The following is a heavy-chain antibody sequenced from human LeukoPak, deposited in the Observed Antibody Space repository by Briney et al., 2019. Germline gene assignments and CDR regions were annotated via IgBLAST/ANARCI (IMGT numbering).Heavy chain of an antibody. J-gene: IGHJ4*02. CDR2: ISGSSSYK. CDR1: GFTFSRYS. V-gene: IGHV3-21*01. Sequence: GGSLRPSCAASGFTFSRYSLNWVRQAPGKGLEWVSSISGSSSYKYYADSVKGRFTISRDNAKNSLYLQMNSLRAEDTAVYYFARDFYVTGVYYSTYGGQEPW. D-gene: IGHD3-22*01. CDR3: ARDFYVTGVYYSTY.